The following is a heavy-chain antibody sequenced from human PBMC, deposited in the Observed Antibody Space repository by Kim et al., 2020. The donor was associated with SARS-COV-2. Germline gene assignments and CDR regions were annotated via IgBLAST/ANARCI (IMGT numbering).Heavy chain of an antibody. CDR3: ARGSANYGFDS. D-gene: IGHD2-2*01. V-gene: IGHV3-74*01. Sequence: YAASVKGPFTISRDNAKSTLDLQMNSLRPEDTAVYYCARGSANYGFDSWGQGILVAVSS. J-gene: IGHJ4*02.